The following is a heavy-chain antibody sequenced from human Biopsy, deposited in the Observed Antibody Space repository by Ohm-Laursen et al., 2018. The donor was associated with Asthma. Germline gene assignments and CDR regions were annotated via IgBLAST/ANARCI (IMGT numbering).Heavy chain of an antibody. V-gene: IGHV3-11*01. J-gene: IGHJ6*02. CDR3: ARVFESSEWGPFYHFGLDV. D-gene: IGHD6-25*01. CDR1: AFTFSSYN. CDR2: ISSSGSTT. Sequence: GSLRLSCAASAFTFSSYNFHWVRQAPGKGLEWVSSISSSGSTTYPAESVKGRFTISRDNAQKSLFLQMGSLRAEDTAIYYCARVFESSEWGPFYHFGLDVWGQGATVAVSS.